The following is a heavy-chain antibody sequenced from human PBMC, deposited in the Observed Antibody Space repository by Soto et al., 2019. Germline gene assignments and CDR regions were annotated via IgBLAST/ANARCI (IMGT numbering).Heavy chain of an antibody. Sequence: QVQLVQSGAEVKKPGSSVKVSCKASGGTFSSYAISWVRQAPGQGLEWMGAIIPIFGTANYAQKFQCRVTINGDESTSTAYMELSSLRAEHMAVYYCARERIECSSTTCYSDYWGQGTVVTVSS. D-gene: IGHD2-2*01. J-gene: IGHJ4*02. CDR1: GGTFSSYA. V-gene: IGHV1-69*01. CDR2: IIPIFGTA. CDR3: ARERIECSSTTCYSDY.